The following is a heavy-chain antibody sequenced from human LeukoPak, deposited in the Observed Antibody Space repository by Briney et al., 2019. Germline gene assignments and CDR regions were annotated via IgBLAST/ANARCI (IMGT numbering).Heavy chain of an antibody. CDR3: ARGFNDFWSGSQLEY. CDR2: ISYDGGKT. V-gene: IGHV3-30-3*01. Sequence: QPGGSLRLSCAASGFTFSSYAMSWVRQAPGKGLQWLAVISYDGGKTYYADSVEGRFTISRDNSKSTVYLETNSLRSEDTAIYYCARGFNDFWSGSQLEYWGQGTLVTVSS. D-gene: IGHD3-3*01. J-gene: IGHJ4*02. CDR1: GFTFSSYA.